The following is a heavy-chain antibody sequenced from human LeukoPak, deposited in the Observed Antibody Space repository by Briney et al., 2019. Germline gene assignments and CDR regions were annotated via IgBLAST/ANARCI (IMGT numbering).Heavy chain of an antibody. CDR3: VSGGKDYYYGMDV. CDR2: ISRNSGSI. D-gene: IGHD4-23*01. V-gene: IGHV3-9*01. J-gene: IGHJ6*02. CDR1: GFTFDDYA. Sequence: GGSLRLSCAASGFTFDDYAMHWVRQAPGKGLEWVSGISRNSGSIGYADSVKGRFTISRDNAKNSLYLQMNSLRAEDTALYYCVSGGKDYYYGMDVWGQGTTVTVFS.